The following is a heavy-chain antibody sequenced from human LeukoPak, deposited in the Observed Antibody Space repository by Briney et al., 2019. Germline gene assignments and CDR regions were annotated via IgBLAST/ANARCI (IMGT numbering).Heavy chain of an antibody. D-gene: IGHD3-22*01. CDR3: ARVLYDSSGYYFAY. Sequence: SETLSLTCTVSGGSVSSGSYYWSWIRQPPGKGLEWIGYIYYSGSTNYNPSLKSRVTISVDTSKNQFSLKLSSVTAADTAVYYCARVLYDSSGYYFAYWGQGTLVTVSS. CDR2: IYYSGST. CDR1: GGSVSSGSYY. V-gene: IGHV4-61*01. J-gene: IGHJ4*02.